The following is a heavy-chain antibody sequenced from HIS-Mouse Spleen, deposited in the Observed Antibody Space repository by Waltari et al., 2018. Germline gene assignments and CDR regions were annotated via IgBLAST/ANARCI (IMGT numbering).Heavy chain of an antibody. D-gene: IGHD7-27*01. J-gene: IGHJ3*02. V-gene: IGHV4-34*01. CDR3: ARGQLGIYHAFDI. CDR1: GGSFSGYY. CDR2: INHSGST. Sequence: QVQLQQWGAGLLKPSETLSLTCAAYGGSFSGYYWTWIRQPPGKGLEWIGEINHSGSTNYNPSLKSRVTISVDTSKNQFSLKLSSVTAADTAVYYCARGQLGIYHAFDIWGQGTMVTVSS.